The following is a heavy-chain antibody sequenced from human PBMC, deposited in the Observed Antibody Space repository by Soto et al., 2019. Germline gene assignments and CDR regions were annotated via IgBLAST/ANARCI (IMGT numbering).Heavy chain of an antibody. J-gene: IGHJ3*02. Sequence: QVQLVQSGAEVKKPGASVKVSCKASGYTFTGYYMHWVRQAPGQGLVWMGWINPNSGGTNYAQKFQGWVTMTRDTSISTAYMELSRLRSDDTAVYYCARDIVGGRLDAFDIWGQGTMVTVSS. CDR3: ARDIVGGRLDAFDI. V-gene: IGHV1-2*04. D-gene: IGHD1-26*01. CDR1: GYTFTGYY. CDR2: INPNSGGT.